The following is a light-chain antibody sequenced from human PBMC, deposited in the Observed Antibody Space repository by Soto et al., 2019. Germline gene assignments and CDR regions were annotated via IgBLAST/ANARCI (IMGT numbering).Light chain of an antibody. V-gene: IGKV1-27*01. Sequence: DIPMTQSPTSLSASVGDRVTITCRASQDIRNFVAWYQQNPGKAPKLLIYAASTLQSGVPSRFSGSGSGTDFTLTINSLQPEDVATYSCQKYSSVPVFGPGTKVEIK. J-gene: IGKJ3*01. CDR1: QDIRNF. CDR3: QKYSSVPV. CDR2: AAS.